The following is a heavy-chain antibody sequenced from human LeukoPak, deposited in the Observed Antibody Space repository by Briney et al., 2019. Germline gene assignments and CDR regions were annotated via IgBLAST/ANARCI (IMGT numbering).Heavy chain of an antibody. CDR3: ARRKATIFGVFGDAFDI. J-gene: IGHJ3*02. V-gene: IGHV4-34*01. CDR1: GGSFSSYF. CDR2: INHSGST. D-gene: IGHD3-3*01. Sequence: SETLSLTCAVYGGSFSSYFWTWIRQPPGKGLEWIWEINHSGSTNYNPSLKSRVTISLRTSESQFSLNLSSVTAADTAVYYCARRKATIFGVFGDAFDIWGQGTMVTVSS.